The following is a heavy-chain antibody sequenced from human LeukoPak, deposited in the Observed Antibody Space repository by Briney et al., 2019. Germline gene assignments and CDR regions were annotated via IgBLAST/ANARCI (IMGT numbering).Heavy chain of an antibody. Sequence: GGSLRLSCAASGFTFSSYSMNWVRQAPGKGLEWVSSISSSSSYIYYADSVKGRFTISRDNAKNSLYLQMNSLRAEDTAVYYCARERSNYSDYFDYWGQGTLVTVSS. CDR2: ISSSSSYI. CDR3: ARERSNYSDYFDY. J-gene: IGHJ4*02. CDR1: GFTFSSYS. V-gene: IGHV3-21*01. D-gene: IGHD4-11*01.